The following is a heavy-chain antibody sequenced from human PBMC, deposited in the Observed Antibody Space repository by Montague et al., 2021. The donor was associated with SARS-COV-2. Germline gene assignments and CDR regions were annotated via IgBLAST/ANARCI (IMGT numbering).Heavy chain of an antibody. CDR3: ARGARQGYGFRLGSFDS. D-gene: IGHD3-10*01. CDR1: GGSFSGYY. J-gene: IGHJ4*02. Sequence: SETLSLTCAVSGGSFSGYYWNWIRQPPGKGLEWIGEIYYSGSTNYNPSLKSRVTMSVDTSKNQFSLKLSSVTAADTAVYYCARGARQGYGFRLGSFDSWGQGTLVTVSS. V-gene: IGHV4-34*10. CDR2: IYYSGST.